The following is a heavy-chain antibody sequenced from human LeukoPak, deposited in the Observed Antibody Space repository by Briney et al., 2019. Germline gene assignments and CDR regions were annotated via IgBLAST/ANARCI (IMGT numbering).Heavy chain of an antibody. CDR3: AIHPSRIAAPYYFDY. V-gene: IGHV5-51*01. CDR2: IYPGDSDT. Sequence: GESLKISCKGSGYSFTSYWIGWVRQMPGKGLEWMGLIYPGDSDTRYSPSFQGQVTISADKSISTAYLQWSSLKASDTAMYYCAIHPSRIAAPYYFDYWGQGTLVTVSS. D-gene: IGHD6-6*01. J-gene: IGHJ4*02. CDR1: GYSFTSYW.